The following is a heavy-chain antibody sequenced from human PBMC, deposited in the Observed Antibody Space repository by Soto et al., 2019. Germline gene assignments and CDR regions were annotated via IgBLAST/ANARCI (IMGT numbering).Heavy chain of an antibody. D-gene: IGHD2-8*01. CDR2: ISGGGDTT. Sequence: AGGALRLSCAASGFTFSRYGISWIRLSPGKGLEWVSVISGGGDTTYYTPSVKGRFSISRDDFRNTLYLQMNSLRTEDTAIYYCAKLRDFVVLPAGILDYWGPGTLVTVSS. V-gene: IGHV3-23*01. J-gene: IGHJ4*02. CDR1: GFTFSRYG. CDR3: AKLRDFVVLPAGILDY.